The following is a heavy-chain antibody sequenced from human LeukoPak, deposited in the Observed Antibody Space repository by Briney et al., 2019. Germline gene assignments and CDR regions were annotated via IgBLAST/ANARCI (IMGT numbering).Heavy chain of an antibody. Sequence: PGGSLRLSCAASGFTFSSYAMHWVRQAPGKGLEWVAVISYDGSNKYYADSVKGRFTISRDNSKNTLYLQMNSLRAEDTAVYYCAKEFAYYDFWSGYCFDYWGQGTLVTVSS. V-gene: IGHV3-30*04. J-gene: IGHJ4*02. D-gene: IGHD3-3*01. CDR2: ISYDGSNK. CDR3: AKEFAYYDFWSGYCFDY. CDR1: GFTFSSYA.